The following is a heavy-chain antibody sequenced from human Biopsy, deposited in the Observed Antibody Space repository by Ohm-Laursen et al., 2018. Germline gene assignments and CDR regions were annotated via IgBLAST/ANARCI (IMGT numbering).Heavy chain of an antibody. CDR2: NIPILGTG. Sequence: GASVKVSCNASGGGFKSYALSWVRQAPGQGLEWLGGNIPILGTGNYAQKFQDRVTVAADTSTSTATMGLRSLRSDDTAVYYCATKLTGYFHHWGQGTLVSVSS. CDR3: ATKLTGYFHH. CDR1: GGGFKSYA. D-gene: IGHD3-9*01. J-gene: IGHJ1*01. V-gene: IGHV1-69*06.